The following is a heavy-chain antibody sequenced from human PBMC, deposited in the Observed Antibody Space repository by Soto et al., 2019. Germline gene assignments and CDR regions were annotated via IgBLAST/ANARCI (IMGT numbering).Heavy chain of an antibody. D-gene: IGHD3-22*01. CDR2: IYWDDDK. CDR1: GFSLSTSGVG. Sequence: QITLKESGPTLVKPTQTLTLTCTFSGFSLSTSGVGVGWIRQPPGKALEWLALIYWDDDKRYSPSLQSRLTITEDTSKNQVVLTMTSMDPVDTATYYCAHGLYPYDTGGGWYFDLWGRGTLVTVSS. CDR3: AHGLYPYDTGGGWYFDL. J-gene: IGHJ2*01. V-gene: IGHV2-5*02.